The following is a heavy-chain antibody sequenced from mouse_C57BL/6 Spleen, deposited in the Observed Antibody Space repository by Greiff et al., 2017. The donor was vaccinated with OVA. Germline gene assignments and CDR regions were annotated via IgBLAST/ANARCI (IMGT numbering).Heavy chain of an antibody. Sequence: EVQGVESGGGLVKPGGSLKLSCAASGFTFSSYAMSWVRQTPEKRLEWVATISDGGSYTYYPDNVKGRFTISRDNAKNNLYLQMSHLKSEDTAMYYCARDSSITTVVATDAMDYWGQGTSVTVSS. V-gene: IGHV5-4*01. CDR1: GFTFSSYA. J-gene: IGHJ4*01. D-gene: IGHD1-1*01. CDR3: ARDSSITTVVATDAMDY. CDR2: ISDGGSYT.